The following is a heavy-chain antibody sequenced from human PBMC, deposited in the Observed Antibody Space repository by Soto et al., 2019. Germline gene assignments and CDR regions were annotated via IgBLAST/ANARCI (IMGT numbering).Heavy chain of an antibody. CDR3: SRGDAVPSPLDRRAGYCYMDV. D-gene: IGHD1-1*01. V-gene: IGHV1-2*04. Sequence: QVQLVQSGAEVKKPGASVKVSCKASGYTFTGYYMHWVRQTPGQGLEWMGWINPNSGGTNYAQKCQGWGTMTRDTAISTAYMELSRLRSDDTAVDYCSRGDAVPSPLDRRAGYCYMDVWGKGTTVTVSS. CDR2: INPNSGGT. CDR1: GYTFTGYY. J-gene: IGHJ6*03.